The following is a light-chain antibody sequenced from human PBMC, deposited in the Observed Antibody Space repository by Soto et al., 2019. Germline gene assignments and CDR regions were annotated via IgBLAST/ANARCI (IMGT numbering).Light chain of an antibody. V-gene: IGKV1-5*03. CDR3: QQYNDSFPYT. J-gene: IGKJ2*01. Sequence: DIQMTQSPSILSASVGDRVTITCRASQSISNWLAWYQQKPGTAPKLLIYKASTFESGVPSRFSGIRSGTEFTLTVSSLQPDDFATYYCQQYNDSFPYTFGQGPKLEIK. CDR2: KAS. CDR1: QSISNW.